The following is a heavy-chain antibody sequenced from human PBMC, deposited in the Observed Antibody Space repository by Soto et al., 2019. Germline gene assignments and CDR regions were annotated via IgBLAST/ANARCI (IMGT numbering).Heavy chain of an antibody. CDR1: GFTFSSYA. J-gene: IGHJ4*02. CDR2: ISYDGSNK. D-gene: IGHD3-3*01. Sequence: LRLSCAASGFTFSSYAMHWVRQAPGKGLEWVAVISYDGSNKYYADSVKGRFTISRDNSKNTLYLQMNSLRAEDTAVYYCARGPTYYDFWSGYYIRYSGYETPDSWGQGTLVTVSS. V-gene: IGHV3-30-3*01. CDR3: ARGPTYYDFWSGYYIRYSGYETPDS.